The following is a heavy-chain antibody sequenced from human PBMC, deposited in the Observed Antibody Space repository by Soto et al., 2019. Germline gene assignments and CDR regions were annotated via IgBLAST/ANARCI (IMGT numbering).Heavy chain of an antibody. Sequence: GGSLRLSCAASGFTFSSYAMSWVRQAPGKGLEWVSAISGSGGSTYYADSVKGRFTISRDNSKNTLYLQMNSLRAEDTAVYYCAKLGNIVVVPAAIHFDYWGQRTLVTVSS. J-gene: IGHJ4*02. V-gene: IGHV3-23*01. CDR3: AKLGNIVVVPAAIHFDY. CDR1: GFTFSSYA. D-gene: IGHD2-2*02. CDR2: ISGSGGST.